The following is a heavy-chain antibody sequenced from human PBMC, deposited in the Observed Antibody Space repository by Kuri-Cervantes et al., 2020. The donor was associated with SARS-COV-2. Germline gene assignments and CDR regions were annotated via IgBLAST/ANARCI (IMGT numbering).Heavy chain of an antibody. J-gene: IGHJ6*03. V-gene: IGHV3-30*02. D-gene: IGHD3-22*01. CDR2: IRYDGSNK. Sequence: GESLKISCVASGFTFSNYGMHWVRQAPGKGLEWVAFIRYDGSNKYYADSVKGRFTISRDDSKNTLYLQMNSLRTEDTAVYFCAREGYYDSSGNYAATGMDVWGKGTTVTVSS. CDR1: GFTFSNYG. CDR3: AREGYYDSSGNYAATGMDV.